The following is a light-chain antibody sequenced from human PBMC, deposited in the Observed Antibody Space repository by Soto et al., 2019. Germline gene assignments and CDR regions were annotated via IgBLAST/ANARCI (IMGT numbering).Light chain of an antibody. CDR3: QKYNSAPPNT. CDR2: AAS. V-gene: IGKV1-27*01. J-gene: IGKJ4*01. CDR1: QGISNY. Sequence: DIQMTQSPSSLSASVGDRVTITCRASQGISNYLAWYQQKPGKVPKLLIYAASTLQSGVPSRFSGSGSGTDFTLTISSLQTEDVATYYCQKYNSAPPNTFGGGTKVEIK.